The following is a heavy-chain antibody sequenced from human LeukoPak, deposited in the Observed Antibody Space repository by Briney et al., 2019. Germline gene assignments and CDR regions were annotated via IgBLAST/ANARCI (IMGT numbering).Heavy chain of an antibody. CDR2: ISYDGSNK. Sequence: GRSLRLSCAASGFTFSTYGMHWVRQAPGKGLEWAAVISYDGSNKHYADPVKGRFTISRDNSKNTLYLQMNSLRGEDTAVYYCAKDYLGASHTFDIWGQGTMVSVSS. CDR1: GFTFSTYG. D-gene: IGHD1-26*01. J-gene: IGHJ3*02. V-gene: IGHV3-30*18. CDR3: AKDYLGASHTFDI.